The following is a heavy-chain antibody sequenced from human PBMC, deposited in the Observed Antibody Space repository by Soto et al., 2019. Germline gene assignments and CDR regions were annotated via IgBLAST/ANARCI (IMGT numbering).Heavy chain of an antibody. CDR2: IYRGGSTV. CDR3: AKRIVGTTGHAFDV. CDR1: GFTFSDFY. J-gene: IGHJ6*02. Sequence: QVQLVESGGGLFKPGGSLRLSCAASGFTFSDFYMIWVRQAPGKGLEWISYIYRGGSTVSYADSVQGRFTISRDNAKNSLYLQLHSLRVADTAVYSCAKRIVGTTGHAFDVWGQGTTVTISS. V-gene: IGHV3-11*01. D-gene: IGHD1-26*01.